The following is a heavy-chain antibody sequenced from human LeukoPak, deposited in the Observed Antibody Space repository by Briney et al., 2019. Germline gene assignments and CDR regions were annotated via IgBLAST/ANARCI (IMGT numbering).Heavy chain of an antibody. Sequence: GRSLRLSCAASGFTFSSYGMHWVRQAPGKGLEWVAVIWYDGSNKYYADSVKGRFTISRDNSKNPLYLQMNSRRAEDTAVYYCARDRDYGDHFDYWGPGTLVTVSS. CDR3: ARDRDYGDHFDY. J-gene: IGHJ4*02. CDR1: GFTFSSYG. V-gene: IGHV3-33*01. D-gene: IGHD4-17*01. CDR2: IWYDGSNK.